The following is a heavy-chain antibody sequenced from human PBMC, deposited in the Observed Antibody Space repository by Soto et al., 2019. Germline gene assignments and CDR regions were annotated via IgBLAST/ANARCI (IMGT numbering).Heavy chain of an antibody. J-gene: IGHJ4*02. CDR2: INHSGST. CDR3: ASYPKYYYDSSGYYPN. Sequence: SETLSLTCAVYGGSFIGYYWSWIRQPPGKGLEWIGEINHSGSTNYNPSLKSRVTISVDTSKNQFSLKLSSVTAADTAVYYCASYPKYYYDSSGYYPNWGQGTLVTVSS. D-gene: IGHD3-22*01. CDR1: GGSFIGYY. V-gene: IGHV4-34*01.